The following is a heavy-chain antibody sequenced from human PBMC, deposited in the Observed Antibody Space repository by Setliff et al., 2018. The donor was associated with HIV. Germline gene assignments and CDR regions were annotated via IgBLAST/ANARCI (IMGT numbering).Heavy chain of an antibody. CDR1: GFTFSYYG. CDR3: TTGPYNGYSY. CDR2: IRYDDTYK. V-gene: IGHV3-30*02. J-gene: IGHJ4*02. D-gene: IGHD5-12*01. Sequence: GGSLRLSCATSGFTFSYYGMHWVRQAPGKGLEWVAFIRYDDTYKYYADSVKGRFTISRDNAKNMVYLQMNSLRVEDTAVYYCTTGPYNGYSYWGQGTLVTVSS.